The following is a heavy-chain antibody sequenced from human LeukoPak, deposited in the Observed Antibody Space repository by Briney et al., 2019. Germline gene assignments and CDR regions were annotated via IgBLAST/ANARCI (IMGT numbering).Heavy chain of an antibody. V-gene: IGHV3-30*04. D-gene: IGHD3-9*01. Sequence: PGRPLRLSCAASGVTFSSYAMHWGRQAPRKRLEWVAVISYDGSNKYYADSVKGRFTISRDNSKNTLYLQMNGLRAEDTAVYYCAREGILPGYPLDYWGQGTLVAVSS. CDR3: AREGILPGYPLDY. CDR2: ISYDGSNK. J-gene: IGHJ4*02. CDR1: GVTFSSYA.